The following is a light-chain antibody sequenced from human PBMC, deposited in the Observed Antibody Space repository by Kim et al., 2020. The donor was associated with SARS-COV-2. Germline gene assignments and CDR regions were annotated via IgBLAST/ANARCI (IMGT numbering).Light chain of an antibody. J-gene: IGKJ3*01. CDR1: QGISSY. Sequence: SVGDRVTITCRASQGISSYLAWYQQKPGKAPKLLIYAASTLQSGVPSRFSGSGSGTDFTLTISSLQPEDFATYYCQQLNSYPPFTFGPGTKVDIK. CDR3: QQLNSYPPFT. CDR2: AAS. V-gene: IGKV1-9*01.